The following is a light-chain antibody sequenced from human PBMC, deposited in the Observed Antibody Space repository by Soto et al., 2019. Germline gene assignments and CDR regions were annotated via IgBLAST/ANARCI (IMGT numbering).Light chain of an antibody. Sequence: SYELTQPPSVSVSPGQTATITCSGDKLGDKSACWYQQKPGQSPVLVIYQDSKRPSGNPERFSGSNSGNTDTLTIRGTPAMDEADYYCQAWDSSTSYVFGTGTKVTVL. V-gene: IGLV3-1*01. J-gene: IGLJ1*01. CDR1: KLGDKS. CDR2: QDS. CDR3: QAWDSSTSYV.